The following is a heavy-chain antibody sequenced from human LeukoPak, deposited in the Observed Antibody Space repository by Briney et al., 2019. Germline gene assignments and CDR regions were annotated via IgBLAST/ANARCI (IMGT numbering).Heavy chain of an antibody. CDR2: ISGSGGST. D-gene: IGHD2-8*01. CDR3: AKDRSCTNDICHGDFDY. CDR1: GFTFSSYA. Sequence: GGFLRLSCAASGFTFSSYAVSWVRQAPGKGLEWVSSISGSGGSTYSADSVKGRFTISRDNSKNTLYLQMNSLRAEDTALYYCAKDRSCTNDICHGDFDYWGQGTLVTVSS. J-gene: IGHJ4*02. V-gene: IGHV3-23*01.